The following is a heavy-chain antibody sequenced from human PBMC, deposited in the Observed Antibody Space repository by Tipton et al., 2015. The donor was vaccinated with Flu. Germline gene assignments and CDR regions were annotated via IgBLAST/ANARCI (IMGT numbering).Heavy chain of an antibody. V-gene: IGHV3-23*01. Sequence: SLRLSCAASGFTFSSYAMSWVRQAPGKGLEWVSAISGSGGSTYYADSVKGRFTISRDNSKNTLYLQMNSLRAEDTAVYYCAKDLGYSGGLFGMDVWGQGTTVTVSS. D-gene: IGHD1-26*01. J-gene: IGHJ6*02. CDR1: GFTFSSYA. CDR3: AKDLGYSGGLFGMDV. CDR2: ISGSGGST.